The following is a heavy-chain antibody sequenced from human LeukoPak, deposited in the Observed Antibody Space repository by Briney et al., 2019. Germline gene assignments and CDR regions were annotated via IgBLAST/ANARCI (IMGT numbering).Heavy chain of an antibody. J-gene: IGHJ4*02. CDR3: ASHDYGDYAFDY. D-gene: IGHD4-17*01. V-gene: IGHV3-7*01. CDR2: IKQDGSEK. Sequence: GGSLRLSCAASGFTFSRYWMSWVRQAPGKGLEWVANIKQDGSEKYYVDSVKGRFTISRDNTKNSLYLQMNSLRAEDTAVYYCASHDYGDYAFDYWGQGTLVTVSS. CDR1: GFTFSRYW.